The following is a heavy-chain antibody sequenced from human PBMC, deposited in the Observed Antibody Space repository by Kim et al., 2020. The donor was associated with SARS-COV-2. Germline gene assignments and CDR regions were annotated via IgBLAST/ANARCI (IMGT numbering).Heavy chain of an antibody. CDR2: ISSSGSTI. V-gene: IGHV3-48*03. CDR1: GFTFSSYE. Sequence: GGSLRLSCAASGFTFSSYEMNWVRQAPGKGLEWVSYISSSGSTIYYADSVKGRFTISRDNAKNSLYLQMNSLRAEDTAVYYCARLQGAIVGDAFDIWGQGTMVTVSS. J-gene: IGHJ3*02. CDR3: ARLQGAIVGDAFDI. D-gene: IGHD2-21*01.